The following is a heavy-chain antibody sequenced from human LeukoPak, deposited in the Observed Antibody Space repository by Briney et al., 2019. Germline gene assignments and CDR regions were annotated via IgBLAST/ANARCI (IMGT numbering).Heavy chain of an antibody. CDR3: ARNEGYCSSTRCVNWFDP. Sequence: GGSLRLSCAPSGFTFSSYSMNWVRQAPGKGLEWVSSISSSSTYIYYADSLKGRFTISRDNAKNSLYLRMNSLRAEDTAVYYCARNEGYCSSTRCVNWFDPWGEGTLVTVSS. J-gene: IGHJ5*02. CDR1: GFTFSSYS. V-gene: IGHV3-21*01. CDR2: ISSSSTYI. D-gene: IGHD2-2*01.